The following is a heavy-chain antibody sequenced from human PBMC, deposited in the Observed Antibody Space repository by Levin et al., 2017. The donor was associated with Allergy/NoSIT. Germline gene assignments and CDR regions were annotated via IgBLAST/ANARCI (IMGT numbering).Heavy chain of an antibody. CDR2: IRNKAYSYTT. Sequence: GGSLRLSCAASGFTFSDHSMDWVRQAPGKGLEWVGRIRNKAYSYTTEYAASVKGRFTISRDDSKNSLYLQMNSLNTEDTAVYFCTRGPPDYWGQGTLVTVSS. CDR1: GFTFSDHS. V-gene: IGHV3-72*01. J-gene: IGHJ4*02. CDR3: TRGPPDY.